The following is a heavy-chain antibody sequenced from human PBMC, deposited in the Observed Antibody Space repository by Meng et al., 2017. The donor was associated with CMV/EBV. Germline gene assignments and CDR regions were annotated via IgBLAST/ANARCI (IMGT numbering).Heavy chain of an antibody. CDR3: ARDRCSSTSCYFEGDFDY. CDR1: GFTFSSYS. Sequence: GGSLRLSCAASGFTFSSYSMNWVRQAPGKGLEWVSSISSSSSYIYYADSVKGRFTISRDNAKNSLYLQMNSLRAEDTAVYYCARDRCSSTSCYFEGDFDYWGQGTLVTVSS. CDR2: ISSSSSYI. V-gene: IGHV3-21*01. D-gene: IGHD2-2*01. J-gene: IGHJ4*02.